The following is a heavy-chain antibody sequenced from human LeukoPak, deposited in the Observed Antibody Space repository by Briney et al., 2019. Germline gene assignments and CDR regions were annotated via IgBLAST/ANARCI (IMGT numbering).Heavy chain of an antibody. D-gene: IGHD3-3*01. Sequence: GGSLRLSCATSGFTFSSDGMHWVRQAPGKGLEWVAVIWQDGSNVYYADSVKGRFTISRDNFKNTLYLQMNSLRAEDTAVYYCARGFGNTYGNFDYWGRGTLVTVSA. J-gene: IGHJ4*01. CDR3: ARGFGNTYGNFDY. CDR2: IWQDGSNV. V-gene: IGHV3-33*01. CDR1: GFTFSSDG.